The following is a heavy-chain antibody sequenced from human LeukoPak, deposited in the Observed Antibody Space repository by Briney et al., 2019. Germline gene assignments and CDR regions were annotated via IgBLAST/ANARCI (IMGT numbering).Heavy chain of an antibody. CDR3: ARAPRRGYSYGPTDY. J-gene: IGHJ4*02. D-gene: IGHD5-18*01. Sequence: GGSLRLSCAASGFTFGSYWMNWVRQAPGKGLEWVANIEQDGSEKYYVDSVKGRFTISRDNAKDSLYLQMNSLGAEDTAVYYCARAPRRGYSYGPTDYWGQGTLVTVSS. CDR1: GFTFGSYW. CDR2: IEQDGSEK. V-gene: IGHV3-7*01.